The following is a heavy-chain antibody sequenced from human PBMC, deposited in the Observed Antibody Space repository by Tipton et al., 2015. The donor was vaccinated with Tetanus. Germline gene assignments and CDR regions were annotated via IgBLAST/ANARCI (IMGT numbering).Heavy chain of an antibody. J-gene: IGHJ4*02. D-gene: IGHD3-10*01. CDR1: GFTFSNYW. CDR3: SRDLARFPESGVGF. Sequence: SLRLSCAASGFTFSNYWMHWVRQTTGKGLVWVARIDGDGTTINYADSVKGRFTISRDNAKNTLYLQMNSLRGEGTAVYFCSRDLARFPESGVGFWGQGTLVTVSS. V-gene: IGHV3-74*01. CDR2: IDGDGTTI.